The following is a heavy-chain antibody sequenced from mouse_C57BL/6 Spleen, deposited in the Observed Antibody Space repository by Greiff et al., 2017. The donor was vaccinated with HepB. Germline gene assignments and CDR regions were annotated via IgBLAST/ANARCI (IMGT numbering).Heavy chain of an antibody. D-gene: IGHD3-1*01. CDR1: GYAFSSSW. J-gene: IGHJ2*01. Sequence: QVQLQQSGPELVKPGASVKISCKASGYAFSSSWMNWVKQRPGKGLEWIGRIYPGDGDTNYNGKFKGKATLTADKSSSTAYLQLSSLTSEDSAVYFCARGLLGYYFDYWGQGTTLTVSS. CDR3: ARGLLGYYFDY. CDR2: IYPGDGDT. V-gene: IGHV1-82*01.